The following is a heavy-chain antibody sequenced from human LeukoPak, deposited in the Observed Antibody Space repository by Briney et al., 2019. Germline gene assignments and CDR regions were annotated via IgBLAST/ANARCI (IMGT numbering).Heavy chain of an antibody. CDR3: AKCLVVSSLVVTPDAFDI. D-gene: IGHD3-22*01. CDR1: GFTFSSYA. CDR2: ISGSGGST. J-gene: IGHJ3*02. Sequence: GGSLRLSCAASGFTFSSYAMSWVRQAPGKGLEWVSAISGSGGSTYYADSVKGRFTISRDNSKNTLYLQMNSLRAEDTAVYYCAKCLVVSSLVVTPDAFDIWGQGTMVTVSS. V-gene: IGHV3-23*01.